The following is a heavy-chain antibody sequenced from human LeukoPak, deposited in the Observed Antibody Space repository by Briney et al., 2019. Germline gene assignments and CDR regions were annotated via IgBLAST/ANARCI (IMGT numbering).Heavy chain of an antibody. J-gene: IGHJ3*02. V-gene: IGHV1-18*01. Sequence: GASVKVSCKASGYTFTSYGISWVRQAPGQGLEWMGWISAYNGHTNYAQKLQGRVAMTTDTSTSTAYMELRSLRSDDTAVYYCARDIHYDILTGEDAFDIWGQGTMVTVSS. D-gene: IGHD3-9*01. CDR2: ISAYNGHT. CDR1: GYTFTSYG. CDR3: ARDIHYDILTGEDAFDI.